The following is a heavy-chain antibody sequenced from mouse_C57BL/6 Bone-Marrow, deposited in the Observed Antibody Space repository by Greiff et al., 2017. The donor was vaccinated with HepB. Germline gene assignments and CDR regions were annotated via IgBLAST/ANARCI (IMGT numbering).Heavy chain of an antibody. CDR3: ARSAITRFAY. CDR1: GYTFTSYW. Sequence: QVQLQQPGAELVMPGASVKLSCKASGYTFTSYWMHWVKQRPGQGLEWIGEIDPSDSHTNYNQKFKGKSTLTVDKSSSTACMQLSSLTSEDSAVYYCARSAITRFAYWGQGTLVTVSA. V-gene: IGHV1-69*01. D-gene: IGHD2-4*01. J-gene: IGHJ3*01. CDR2: IDPSDSHT.